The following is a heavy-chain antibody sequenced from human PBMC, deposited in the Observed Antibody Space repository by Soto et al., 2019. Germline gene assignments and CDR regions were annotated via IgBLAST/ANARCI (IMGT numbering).Heavy chain of an antibody. CDR2: ITGSGDRA. CDR3: TKDYGAVAEF. CDR1: GFTFRTYA. V-gene: IGHV3-23*01. J-gene: IGHJ4*02. D-gene: IGHD6-19*01. Sequence: EVQLLESGGGLVQPGESLTLSCAASGFTFRTYAMSWVRQAPGKGLEWVAAITGSGDRAYYADSVRGRFTISRDNSKDTLFVEMNSLRVDDTAVYFCTKDYGAVAEFWGQGTLITVSS.